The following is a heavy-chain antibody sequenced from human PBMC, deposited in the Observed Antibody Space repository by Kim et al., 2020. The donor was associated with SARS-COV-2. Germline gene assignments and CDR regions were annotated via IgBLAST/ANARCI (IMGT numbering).Heavy chain of an antibody. CDR3: AISNGGAHDFWSIP. J-gene: IGHJ5*02. D-gene: IGHD3-3*01. V-gene: IGHV3-23*01. CDR1: GFTFSSYA. Sequence: GGSLRLSCAASGFTFSSYAMSWVRQAPGKGLEWVSAISGSGGSTYYADSVKGRFTISRDNSKNTLYLQMNSLRAEDTAVYYCAISNGGAHDFWSIPWGQGTLVTASS. CDR2: ISGSGGST.